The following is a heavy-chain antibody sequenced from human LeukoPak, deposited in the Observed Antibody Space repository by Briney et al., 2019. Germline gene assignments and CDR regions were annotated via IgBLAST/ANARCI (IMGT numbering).Heavy chain of an antibody. CDR2: IYTSGST. J-gene: IGHJ4*02. CDR3: ARIYSYGNVIDY. Sequence: SETLSLTCAVSGGSISSNSYYWSWIRQPAGKGLEWIGRIYTSGSTNYNPSLKSRVTISVDTSKNQFSLKLSSVTAADTAVYYCARIYSYGNVIDYWGQGTLVTVSS. V-gene: IGHV4-61*02. D-gene: IGHD5-18*01. CDR1: GGSISSNSYY.